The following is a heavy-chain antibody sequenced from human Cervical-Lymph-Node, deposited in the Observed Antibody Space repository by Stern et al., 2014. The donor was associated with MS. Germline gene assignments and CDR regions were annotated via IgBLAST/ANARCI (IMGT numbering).Heavy chain of an antibody. Sequence: QVKLQESGPGLVKPSGTLSLTCAVSGGSISSSNWWSWVRQPPGKGLQWIGEIYHSGSTNYNPSLKSRVTISVDKSENQFSLKLSSVTAADTAVYYCAREWLGIAAAGGTVFDYWGQGTLVTVSS. CDR3: AREWLGIAAAGGTVFDY. CDR1: GGSISSSNW. V-gene: IGHV4-4*02. D-gene: IGHD6-13*01. CDR2: IYHSGST. J-gene: IGHJ4*02.